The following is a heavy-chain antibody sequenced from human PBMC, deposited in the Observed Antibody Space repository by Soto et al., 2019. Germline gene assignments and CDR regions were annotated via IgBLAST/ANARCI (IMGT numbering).Heavy chain of an antibody. CDR2: ISYDGSNK. V-gene: IGHV3-30-3*01. CDR1: GFTFSSYA. J-gene: IGHJ4*02. CDR3: ARPGSGSYSGYFHX. Sequence: GGSLRLSCAASGFTFSSYAMHWVRQAPGKGLEWVSFISYDGSNKYYADSVKVRFTISRDNSKKTLYLQMNSLRAEDTAVYYCARPGSGSYSGYFHXWGQGTLVTGSX. D-gene: IGHD3-10*01.